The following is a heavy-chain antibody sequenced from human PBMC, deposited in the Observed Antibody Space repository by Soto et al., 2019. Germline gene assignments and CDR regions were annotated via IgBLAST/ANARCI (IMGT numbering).Heavy chain of an antibody. V-gene: IGHV3-33*01. CDR2: IWYDGSKE. J-gene: IGHJ3*01. CDR1: GFTFSGFG. Sequence: QVHLVESGGGVVQPGTSLRLSCEASGFTFSGFGMHWVRQTPGKGLEWVAVIWYDGSKEYFADCVKGRFTISRDNSKNALYLQMNGLRAEASAIYSCARGRGGSYGGNSAHYDVWGQGTLVTVSS. CDR3: ARGRGGSYGGNSAHYDV. D-gene: IGHD4-17*01.